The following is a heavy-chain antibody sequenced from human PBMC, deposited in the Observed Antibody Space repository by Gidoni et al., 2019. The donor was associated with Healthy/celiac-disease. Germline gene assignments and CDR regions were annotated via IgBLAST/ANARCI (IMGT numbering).Heavy chain of an antibody. CDR2: INPNSGGT. CDR1: GYTFPGYY. V-gene: IGHV1-2*02. D-gene: IGHD3-9*01. CDR3: ASTYYDILTGYYGMDV. Sequence: QVQLVQSGAEVTKPGASVKVSCKASGYTFPGYYMHWVRQAPGQGLEWMGWINPNSGGTNYAQKFQGRVTMTRDTSISTAYMELSRLRSDDTAVYYCASTYYDILTGYYGMDVWGQGTTVTVSS. J-gene: IGHJ6*02.